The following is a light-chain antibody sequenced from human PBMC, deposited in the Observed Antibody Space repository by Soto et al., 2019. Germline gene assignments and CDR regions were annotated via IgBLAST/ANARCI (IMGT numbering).Light chain of an antibody. J-gene: IGKJ5*01. CDR2: DAS. CDR1: QGISSA. CDR3: QQLKSNPFT. Sequence: AILLTQSPSSLSASVGDRVSITCRASQGISSALAWYQHKPGKPPKILIYDASSLQSGVPSRFSGSESGTECTLTISSLQPEDFATYYCQQLKSNPFTFGQGTRLEIK. V-gene: IGKV1-13*02.